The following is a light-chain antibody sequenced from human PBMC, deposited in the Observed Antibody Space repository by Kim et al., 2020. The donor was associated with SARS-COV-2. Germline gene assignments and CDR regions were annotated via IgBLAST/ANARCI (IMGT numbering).Light chain of an antibody. Sequence: QSIPISCTGTSSDVGGYNYVSWYQQHPGKAPKLMIYDVSKRPSGVSNRFSGSKSGNTASLTISGLQAEDEADYYCSSYTSSSPWVFGGGTQLTVL. CDR3: SSYTSSSPWV. V-gene: IGLV2-14*04. CDR1: SSDVGGYNY. J-gene: IGLJ3*02. CDR2: DVS.